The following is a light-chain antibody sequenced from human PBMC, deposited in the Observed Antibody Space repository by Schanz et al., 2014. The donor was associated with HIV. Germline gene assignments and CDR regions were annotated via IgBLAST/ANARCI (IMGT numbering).Light chain of an antibody. CDR2: GAS. CDR1: HSISTW. J-gene: IGKJ1*01. V-gene: IGKV1-39*01. CDR3: QQSYLTPRT. Sequence: IQLTQSPSSLSAFVGDRVTITCRASHSISTWLAWYQQRPGKAPKLLIYGASSLESGVPSRFSGSGSGTEFTLTINSLQPEDFATYFCQQSYLTPRTFGQGTKVEIK.